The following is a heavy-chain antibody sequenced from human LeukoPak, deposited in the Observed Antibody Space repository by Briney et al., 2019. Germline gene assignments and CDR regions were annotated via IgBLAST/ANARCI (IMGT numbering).Heavy chain of an antibody. J-gene: IGHJ3*02. CDR3: AKDIGVAATGGAFDI. Sequence: QSGGSLRLSCAASGFTFSSYTMNWVRQAPGKGLEWVAFISYDGSNKYYADSVKGRFTISRDNSKNTLYLQMNSLRAEDMALYYCAKDIGVAATGGAFDIWGQGTMVTVSS. CDR2: ISYDGSNK. CDR1: GFTFSSYT. V-gene: IGHV3-30*18. D-gene: IGHD2-15*01.